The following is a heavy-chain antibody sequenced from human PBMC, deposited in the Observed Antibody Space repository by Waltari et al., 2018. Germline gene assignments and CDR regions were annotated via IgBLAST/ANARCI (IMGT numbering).Heavy chain of an antibody. J-gene: IGHJ4*02. CDR3: GRGGLPYNFDY. CDR1: GLTLSAAD. Sequence: EVQLVESGGRLVQPGGSLKLSCEASGLTLSAADMYWGRQAPGKGLEWVGRIRTKGKSHAKAYGASVKGRFTISRDDSKNTAYLQMNSLKSEDTAVYYCGRGGLPYNFDYWGQGTLVTVSS. D-gene: IGHD2-15*01. V-gene: IGHV3-73*02. CDR2: IRTKGKSHAK.